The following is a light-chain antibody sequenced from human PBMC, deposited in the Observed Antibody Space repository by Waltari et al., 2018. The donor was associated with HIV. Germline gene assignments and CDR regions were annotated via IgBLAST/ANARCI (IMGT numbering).Light chain of an antibody. V-gene: IGKV3-15*01. CDR2: GAS. CDR3: QQYSNWPLT. Sequence: EIVMTQSPATLSVSPGGRATLSCRASQSVSSNLAWYQRKSGQAPRLLIYGASTRATGIPARFSGSWSGTEFTLTISSLQSEDFAVYYCQQYSNWPLTFGPGTKVDI. CDR1: QSVSSN. J-gene: IGKJ3*01.